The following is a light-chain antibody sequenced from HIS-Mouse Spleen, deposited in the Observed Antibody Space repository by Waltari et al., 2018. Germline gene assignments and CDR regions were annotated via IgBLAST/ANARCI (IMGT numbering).Light chain of an antibody. Sequence: QSALTQPASVSGSPGQSITISCTGTSSDVGCYHYVSWYQQHPGKAPKLMIYDVSNRPSGVSNRFSGSKSGNTASLTISGLQAEDEADYYCSSYTSSSTLRVFGGGTKLTVL. CDR2: DVS. J-gene: IGLJ3*02. CDR3: SSYTSSSTLRV. CDR1: SSDVGCYHY. V-gene: IGLV2-14*03.